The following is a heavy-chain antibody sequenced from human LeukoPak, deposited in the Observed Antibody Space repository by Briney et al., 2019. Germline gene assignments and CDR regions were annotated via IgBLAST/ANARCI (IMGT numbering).Heavy chain of an antibody. Sequence: GGSLRLSCAASGVTFSSYAMSWVRQAPGKGLEWVSSIRDSGGSTYYADSVKGRFTISRDNSKNMLYLKMNSLRAEDTAVYYCVQLLNNRYFDSNFAYSGQGNLVTVSS. CDR1: GVTFSSYA. V-gene: IGHV3-23*01. J-gene: IGHJ4*02. CDR3: VQLLNNRYFDSNFAY. D-gene: IGHD3-9*01. CDR2: IRDSGGST.